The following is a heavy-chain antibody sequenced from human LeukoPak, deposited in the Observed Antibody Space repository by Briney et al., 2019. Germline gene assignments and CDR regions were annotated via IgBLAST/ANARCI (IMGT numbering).Heavy chain of an antibody. CDR3: AREGPTAMVTYGAFDY. CDR1: GFTFSSYS. J-gene: IGHJ4*02. V-gene: IGHV3-21*01. Sequence: GGSLRLSCAASGFTFSSYSMNWVRQAPGKGLEWVSSISSSSSYIYYADSVKGRFTISRDNAKNSLYLQMNSLRAEDTVVYYCAREGPTAMVTYGAFDYWGQGTLVTVSS. CDR2: ISSSSSYI. D-gene: IGHD5-18*01.